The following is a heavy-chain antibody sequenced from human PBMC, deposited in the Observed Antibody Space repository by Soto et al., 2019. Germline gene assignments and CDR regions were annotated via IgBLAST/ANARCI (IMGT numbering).Heavy chain of an antibody. CDR2: ISYDGSNK. V-gene: IGHV3-30-3*01. Sequence: QVQLVESGGGVVQPGRSLRLSCAASGFTFSSYAMHWVRQAPGKGLEWVAVISYDGSNKYYADSVKGRFTISRDNSKNTLYLQMNSLRAEDTAVYYRARDNRRYCSGGSCNGMDVWGQGTTVTVSS. CDR1: GFTFSSYA. D-gene: IGHD2-15*01. CDR3: ARDNRRYCSGGSCNGMDV. J-gene: IGHJ6*02.